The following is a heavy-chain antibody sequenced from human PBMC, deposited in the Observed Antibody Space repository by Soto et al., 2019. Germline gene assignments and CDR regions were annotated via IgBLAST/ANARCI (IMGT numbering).Heavy chain of an antibody. J-gene: IGHJ4*02. CDR3: AKDRGGMIVGATFDY. V-gene: IGHV3-23*01. D-gene: IGHD1-26*01. CDR1: GFTFSSYA. Sequence: PGGSLRLSCAASGFTFSSYAMSWVRQAPGKGLEWVSAISGSGGSTYYADSVKGRFTISRDNSKNTLYLQMNGLRAEDTAVYYCAKDRGGMIVGATFDYWGQGTLVTVSS. CDR2: ISGSGGST.